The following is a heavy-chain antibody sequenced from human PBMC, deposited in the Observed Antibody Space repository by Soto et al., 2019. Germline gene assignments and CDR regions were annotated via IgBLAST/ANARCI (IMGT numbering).Heavy chain of an antibody. V-gene: IGHV3-23*01. CDR1: GFTFSSYA. D-gene: IGHD6-13*01. CDR3: AKGFGQQLAPFDY. J-gene: IGHJ4*02. CDR2: ISGSGGGT. Sequence: EVQLLESGGGLVQRGGSLRLSCAASGFTFSSYAMSWVRQAPAKGLEWVSAISGSGGGTYYADSVKGRFTISRDNTKNTLYLQMNSLRAEDTAVYYCAKGFGQQLAPFDYWGQATLVTVSS.